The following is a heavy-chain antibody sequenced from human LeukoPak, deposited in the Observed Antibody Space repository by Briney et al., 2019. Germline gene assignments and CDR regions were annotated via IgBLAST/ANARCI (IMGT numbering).Heavy chain of an antibody. J-gene: IGHJ4*02. D-gene: IGHD1-26*01. CDR3: ARGEDSKRWAFDY. CDR2: IYYSGST. V-gene: IGHV4-59*01. Sequence: PSETLSLTCTVSGGSISSYYWSWIRQPPGKGLEWIGYIYYSGSTNYNPSLKSRVTISVDTSKNQFSLKLSSVTAADTAVYYCARGEDSKRWAFDYWGQGTLVTVSS. CDR1: GGSISSYY.